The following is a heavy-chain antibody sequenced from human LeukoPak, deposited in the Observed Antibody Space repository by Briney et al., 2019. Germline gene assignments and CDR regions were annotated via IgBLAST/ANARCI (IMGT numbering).Heavy chain of an antibody. CDR2: IYYSGST. Sequence: SETLSLTCTVSGGSISSSSYYWGWIRQPPGKGLEWIGYIYYSGSTYYNPSLKSRVTISVDTSKNQFSLKLSSVTAADTAVYYCARDSLPITGLLAAAGENWFDPWGQGTLVTVSS. V-gene: IGHV4-39*07. CDR3: ARDSLPITGLLAAAGENWFDP. CDR1: GGSISSSSYY. J-gene: IGHJ5*02. D-gene: IGHD6-13*01.